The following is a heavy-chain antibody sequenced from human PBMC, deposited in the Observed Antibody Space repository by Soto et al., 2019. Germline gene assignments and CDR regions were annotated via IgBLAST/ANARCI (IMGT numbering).Heavy chain of an antibody. Sequence: GGSLRLSCAASGFIFGSYAMNWVRQVPGKGPEWVAVLSTDGSTPYYADSVRGRFTISRDNSKNTLSLQMNSLRPEDTAIYFCAKSYDLWSPYLSFGDQRDPWGQGTLVTVSS. CDR2: LSTDGSTP. CDR1: GFIFGSYA. D-gene: IGHD3-3*01. J-gene: IGHJ5*02. CDR3: AKSYDLWSPYLSFGDQRDP. V-gene: IGHV3-30*16.